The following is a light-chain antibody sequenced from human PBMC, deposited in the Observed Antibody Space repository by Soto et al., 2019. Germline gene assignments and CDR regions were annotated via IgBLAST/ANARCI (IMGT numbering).Light chain of an antibody. V-gene: IGKV3-15*01. CDR3: QQYNNWPPLT. Sequence: EIVMTQSPATLSVSPGERATLSCRASQSVSSNLAWYQQKPGQAPRHLIYGASTRATGIPARFSGSGSGTEFTLTISSLQSEDVAVYYCQQYNNWPPLTFGGGTKVEFK. CDR1: QSVSSN. J-gene: IGKJ4*01. CDR2: GAS.